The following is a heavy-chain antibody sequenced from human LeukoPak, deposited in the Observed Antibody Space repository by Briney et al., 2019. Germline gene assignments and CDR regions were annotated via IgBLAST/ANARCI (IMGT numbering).Heavy chain of an antibody. J-gene: IGHJ4*02. V-gene: IGHV4-59*01. D-gene: IGHD6-13*01. CDR3: ARGVYIAAAQYGY. CDR2: VYYSGTT. CDR1: GGSISSYY. Sequence: PSETLSLTCTVSGGSISSYYWSWIRQPPGKGLEWIGYVYYSGTTNYNPSLKSRVTISVDTSKNQFSLKLSSVTAADTAVYYCARGVYIAAAQYGYWGQGTLVTASS.